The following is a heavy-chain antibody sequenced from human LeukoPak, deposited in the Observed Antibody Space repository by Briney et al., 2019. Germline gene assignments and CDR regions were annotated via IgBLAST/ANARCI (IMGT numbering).Heavy chain of an antibody. CDR3: AKRAGPLYYFDY. Sequence: GGSLRLSCAASGFTFSSYAMSLVRQAPGKGLEWVSAISSGGGSTYYADSVKGRFTISRDNSKNTLYLQMNSLRAEDTAVYYCAKRAGPLYYFDYWGQGTLVTVSS. CDR1: GFTFSSYA. D-gene: IGHD3-10*01. J-gene: IGHJ4*02. CDR2: ISSGGGST. V-gene: IGHV3-23*01.